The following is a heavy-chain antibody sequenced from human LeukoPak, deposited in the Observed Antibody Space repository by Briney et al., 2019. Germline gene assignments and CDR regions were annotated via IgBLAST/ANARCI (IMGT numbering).Heavy chain of an antibody. V-gene: IGHV3-21*01. J-gene: IGHJ4*02. CDR1: AFTFRSYG. Sequence: GGSLRLSCATSAFTFRSYGMHWVRQAPGKGLEWVSSISSSSSYIYYADSVKGRFTISRDNAKNSPYLQMNSLRAEDTAVYYCARGIRYSSGWYYFDYWGQGTLVTVSS. CDR2: ISSSSSYI. D-gene: IGHD6-19*01. CDR3: ARGIRYSSGWYYFDY.